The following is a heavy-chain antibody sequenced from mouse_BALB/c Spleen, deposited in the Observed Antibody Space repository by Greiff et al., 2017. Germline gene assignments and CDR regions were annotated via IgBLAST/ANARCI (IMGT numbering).Heavy chain of an antibody. CDR3: ARSSTAHYYAMDY. J-gene: IGHJ4*01. CDR2: ICDGGSYT. CDR1: GFTFSDYY. V-gene: IGHV5-4*02. Sequence: EVQRVESGGGLVKPGGSLKLSCAASGFTFSDYYMYWVRQTPEKRLEWVATICDGGSYTYYPDSVKGRFTISRDNAKNNLYLQMSSLKSEDTAMYYCARSSTAHYYAMDYWGQGTSVTVSS. D-gene: IGHD1-2*01.